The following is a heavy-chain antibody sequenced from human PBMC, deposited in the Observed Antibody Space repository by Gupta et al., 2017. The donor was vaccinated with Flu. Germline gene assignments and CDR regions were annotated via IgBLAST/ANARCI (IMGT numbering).Heavy chain of an antibody. CDR1: GYTFTSYY. CDR2: INPSGGST. Sequence: QVQLVQSGAEVKKPGASVKVSCKASGYTFTSYYMHWVRQAPGQGLEWMGIINPSGGSTSYAQKFQGRVTMTRDTSTSTVYMELSSLRSGDTAVYYCARDYVVVVAAKGYGYFDYWGQGTLVTVSS. D-gene: IGHD2-15*01. V-gene: IGHV1-46*01. CDR3: ARDYVVVVAAKGYGYFDY. J-gene: IGHJ4*02.